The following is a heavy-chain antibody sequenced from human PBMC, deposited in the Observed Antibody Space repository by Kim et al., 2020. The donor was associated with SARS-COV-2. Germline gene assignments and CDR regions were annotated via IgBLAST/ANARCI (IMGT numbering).Heavy chain of an antibody. Sequence: GGSLRLSCAASGFTFSSYAMHWVRQAPGKGLEWVAVISYDGSNKYYADSVKGRFTISRDNSKNTLYLQMNSLRAEDTAVYYCARDPAVVPAAIGYYYYYG. CDR3: ARDPAVVPAAIGYYYYYG. D-gene: IGHD2-2*01. CDR1: GFTFSSYA. CDR2: ISYDGSNK. J-gene: IGHJ6*01. V-gene: IGHV3-30-3*01.